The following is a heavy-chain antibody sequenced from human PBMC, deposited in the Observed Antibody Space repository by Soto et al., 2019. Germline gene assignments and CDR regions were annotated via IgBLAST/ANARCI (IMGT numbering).Heavy chain of an antibody. CDR3: ARSKTAGHRGFDM. D-gene: IGHD6-19*01. Sequence: QVQLVQSGAEMREPGSSVKVSCKASGGTFSSSAINWLRQAPGQGPEWMGGIIPTFGTANYIQKFRGRVTKTADSCAGTAYRTVSSLTSQDTAMYVSARSKTAGHRGFDMWRHAKRVT. V-gene: IGHV1-69*06. CDR1: GGTFSSSA. J-gene: IGHJ3*02. CDR2: IIPTFGTA.